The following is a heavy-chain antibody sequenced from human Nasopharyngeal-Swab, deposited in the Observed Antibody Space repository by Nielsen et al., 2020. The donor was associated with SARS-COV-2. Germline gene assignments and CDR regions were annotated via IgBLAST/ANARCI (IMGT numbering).Heavy chain of an antibody. CDR3: AKVYGGSEFDP. CDR1: GFTFSGYG. CDR2: ISYDGSNK. J-gene: IGHJ5*02. Sequence: GGSLRLSCAASGFTFSGYGMPWVRQAPGKGLEWVALISYDGSNKYYADSVKGRFTISRDNSKNTLYLQMNSLRAEDTAVYYCAKVYGGSEFDPWGQGTLVTVSS. V-gene: IGHV3-30*18. D-gene: IGHD4-23*01.